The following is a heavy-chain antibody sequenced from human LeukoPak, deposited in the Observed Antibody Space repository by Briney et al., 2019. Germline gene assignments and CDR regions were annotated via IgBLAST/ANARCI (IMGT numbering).Heavy chain of an antibody. J-gene: IGHJ4*02. CDR3: ARDERGPVY. D-gene: IGHD3-10*01. CDR2: IYSGDGS. CDR1: GFTVSSNY. Sequence: GGSLRLSCAASGFTVSSNYMSWVRQAPGKGLEWVSVIYSGDGSYYADSVKGRFTLSRDNSKNTLYLQMNSLRAEDTAVYYCARDERGPVYWGQGTLVTVSS. V-gene: IGHV3-53*01.